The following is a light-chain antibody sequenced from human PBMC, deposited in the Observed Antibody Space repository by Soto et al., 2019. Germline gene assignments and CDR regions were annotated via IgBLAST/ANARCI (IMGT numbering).Light chain of an antibody. CDR2: AAF. J-gene: IGKJ1*01. CDR3: QNYNGAPWT. CDR1: QGISTY. V-gene: IGKV1-27*01. Sequence: DIQMTQSPSSLSASVGDRVTITCRASQGISTYLVWYQQKPGTVPKLLIFAAFTLQSGVPSRFSGSGSGTDFTLTISSLQPEDVATCYCQNYNGAPWTFGQGTKVEIK.